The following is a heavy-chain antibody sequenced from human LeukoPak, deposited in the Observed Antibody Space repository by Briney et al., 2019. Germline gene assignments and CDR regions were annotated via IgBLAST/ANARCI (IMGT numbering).Heavy chain of an antibody. CDR3: AMSGNYYYFDY. V-gene: IGHV4-39*07. CDR1: GGSISSSSYY. D-gene: IGHD1-26*01. Sequence: KPTETLSLTCTVSGGSISSSSYYWGWIRQPPGKGLEWIGEIHHSGSTNYNPSLKSRVTISVDNSKNQFSLKLSSVTAADTAVYYCAMSGNYYYFDYWGQGTLVTVSS. CDR2: IHHSGST. J-gene: IGHJ4*02.